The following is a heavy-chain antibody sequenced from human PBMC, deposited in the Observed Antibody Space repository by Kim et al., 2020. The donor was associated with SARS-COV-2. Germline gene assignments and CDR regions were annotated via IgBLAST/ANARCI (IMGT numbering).Heavy chain of an antibody. CDR1: GDSVSTNTVA. V-gene: IGHV6-1*01. J-gene: IGHJ6*03. D-gene: IGHD6-6*01. CDR3: ARGFIKGRATRPPYYYYMAV. CDR2: TYYRSKWYN. Sequence: SQTLSLTCDISGDSVSTNTVAWNWLRQSPLRGLEWLGRTYYRSKWYNDYAESVKSRITINPDTTKNQFSLQLYSVTPEDTAVYYCARGFIKGRATRPPYYYYMAVWDKGTTVTVSS.